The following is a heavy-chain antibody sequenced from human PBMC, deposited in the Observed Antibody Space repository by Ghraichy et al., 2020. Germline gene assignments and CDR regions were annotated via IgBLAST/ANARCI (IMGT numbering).Heavy chain of an antibody. CDR2: IYYSGST. V-gene: IGHV4-59*01. CDR3: ARDTSGYDPYYFDY. J-gene: IGHJ4*02. Sequence: SETLSLTCTVSGGSISSYYWSWIRQPPGKGLEWIGYIYYSGSTNYNPSLKSRVTISVDTSKNQFSLKLSSVTAADTAVYYCARDTSGYDPYYFDYWGQGTLVTVSS. D-gene: IGHD5-12*01. CDR1: GGSISSYY.